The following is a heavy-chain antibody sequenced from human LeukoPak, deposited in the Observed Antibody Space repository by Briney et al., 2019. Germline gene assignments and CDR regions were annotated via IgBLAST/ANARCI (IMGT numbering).Heavy chain of an antibody. D-gene: IGHD3-9*01. V-gene: IGHV4-39*01. J-gene: IGHJ6*02. CDR3: ARGSLVRYFDYYYYYGMDV. Sequence: SETLSLTCTVSGGSISSSSYYWGWIRQPPGKGLEWIGSIDYSGGTYYNPSLKSRVTISVDTSKNQFSLKLSSVTAADTAVYYCARGSLVRYFDYYYYYGMDVWGQGTTVTVSS. CDR1: GGSISSSSYY. CDR2: IDYSGGT.